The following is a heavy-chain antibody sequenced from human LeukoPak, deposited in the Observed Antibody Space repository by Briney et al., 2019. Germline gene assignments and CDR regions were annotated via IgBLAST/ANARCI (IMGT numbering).Heavy chain of an antibody. CDR3: ARVASHGDYDYFDY. CDR1: GYTFTSYG. J-gene: IGHJ4*02. CDR2: IIPIFGTA. Sequence: ASVKVSCKASGYTFTSYGISWVRQAPGQGLEWMGRIIPIFGTANYAQKFQGRVTITTDESTSTAYMQLSSLRSEDTAVYYCARVASHGDYDYFDYWGQGTLVTVSS. D-gene: IGHD4-17*01. V-gene: IGHV1-69*05.